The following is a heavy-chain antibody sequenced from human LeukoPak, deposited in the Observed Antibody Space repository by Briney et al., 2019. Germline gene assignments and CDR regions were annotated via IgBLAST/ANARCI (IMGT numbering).Heavy chain of an antibody. CDR2: IIPIFGTA. CDR3: ARDRMAQAARLRGHDAFDI. Sequence: SVKVSCKASGYTFTSYAISWVRQASGQGLEWMGGIIPIFGTANYAQKFQGRVTITTDESTSTAYMELSSLRSEDTAVYYCARDRMAQAARLRGHDAFDIWGQGTMVTVSS. V-gene: IGHV1-69*05. J-gene: IGHJ3*02. D-gene: IGHD6-6*01. CDR1: GYTFTSYA.